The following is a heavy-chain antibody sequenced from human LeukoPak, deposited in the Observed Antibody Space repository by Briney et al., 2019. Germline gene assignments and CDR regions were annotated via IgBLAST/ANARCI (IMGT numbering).Heavy chain of an antibody. V-gene: IGHV3-74*01. CDR2: IDSDGSST. CDR1: GFTFSSYW. D-gene: IGHD1-26*01. CDR3: ARDQGGSYYGLDYYYYMDV. J-gene: IGHJ6*03. Sequence: GGSLRLSCAASGFTFSSYWMHWVRQAPGKGLVWVSRIDSDGSSTSYADSVKGRFTISRDNAKNTLYLQMNSLRAEDTAAYYCARDQGGSYYGLDYYYYMDVWGKGTTVTISS.